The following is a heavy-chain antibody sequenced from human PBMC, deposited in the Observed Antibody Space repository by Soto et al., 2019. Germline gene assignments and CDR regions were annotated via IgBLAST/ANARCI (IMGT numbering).Heavy chain of an antibody. CDR3: ARNRNPSSKTHGMDV. CDR2: ISSDSYYI. Sequence: EVQLVESGGGLVEPGGSLKFSGAPSELGFRTHTMNWARQAPGKGLEWVSSISSDSYYIYYADSVKGRFTISRDNAKNSLYLQMNSLRADDTAVYYCARNRNPSSKTHGMDVWGQGTTVTVSS. CDR1: ELGFRTHT. J-gene: IGHJ6*02. V-gene: IGHV3-21*01.